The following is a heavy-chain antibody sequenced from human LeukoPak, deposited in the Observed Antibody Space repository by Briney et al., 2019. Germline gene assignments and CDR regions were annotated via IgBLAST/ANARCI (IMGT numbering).Heavy chain of an antibody. D-gene: IGHD3-10*01. J-gene: IGHJ6*02. CDR3: ARATCYYGSGSYNYYGMDV. Sequence: GGSLRLSCAASGFTFSSYSMNWVRQAPGKGLEWVSSISSSSSYIYYADSVKGRFTISRDNAKNSLYLQMNSLRAEDTAVYYCARATCYYGSGSYNYYGMDVWGQGTTVTVSS. V-gene: IGHV3-21*01. CDR2: ISSSSSYI. CDR1: GFTFSSYS.